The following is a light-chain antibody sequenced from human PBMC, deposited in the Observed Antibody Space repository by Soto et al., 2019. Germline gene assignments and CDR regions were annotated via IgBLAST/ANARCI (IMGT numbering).Light chain of an antibody. CDR3: VSYTTSASYV. J-gene: IGLJ1*01. CDR1: SSDVGNYIF. Sequence: QSALTQPASVSGSPGQSITISCTGTSSDVGNYIFVSWYRQHPGKAPKLMIYDINNRPSGVSNRFSGSKSGNTASLTISGLHAEEEADYYCVSYTTSASYVLGNGTKLTVL. CDR2: DIN. V-gene: IGLV2-14*01.